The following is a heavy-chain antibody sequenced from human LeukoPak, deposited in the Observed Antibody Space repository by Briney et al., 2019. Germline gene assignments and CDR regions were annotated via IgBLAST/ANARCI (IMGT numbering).Heavy chain of an antibody. D-gene: IGHD3-3*01. CDR2: IYPGDSDT. Sequence: GESLKISCKGSGYIFTSYWIGWVRQLPGKGLEWMGIIYPGDSDTRYSPSFQGQVTISADKSISTAYLQWSSLKASDTAMYYCARHGTYYDFWSGIFDYWGQGTLVTVS. V-gene: IGHV5-51*01. J-gene: IGHJ4*02. CDR3: ARHGTYYDFWSGIFDY. CDR1: GYIFTSYW.